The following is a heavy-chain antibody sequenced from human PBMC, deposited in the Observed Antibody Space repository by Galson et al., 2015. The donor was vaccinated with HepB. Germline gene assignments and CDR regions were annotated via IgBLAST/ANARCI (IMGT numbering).Heavy chain of an antibody. V-gene: IGHV5-10-1*01. CDR1: GYSFTNYY. D-gene: IGHD1/OR15-1a*01. CDR3: ARARGTVVPTAHDAFDI. CDR2: IDPSDSYT. J-gene: IGHJ3*02. Sequence: QSGAEVKKPGESLRITCKASGYSFTNYYINWVRQMPGKGLEWVGRIDPSDSYTNYSPSFQGHVFLSSDKSIRTAFLQWSSLTSSDTGIYYCARARGTVVPTAHDAFDIWGQGTMVTVSS.